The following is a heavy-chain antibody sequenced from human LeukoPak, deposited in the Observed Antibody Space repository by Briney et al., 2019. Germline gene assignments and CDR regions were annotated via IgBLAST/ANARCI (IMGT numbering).Heavy chain of an antibody. V-gene: IGHV3-66*02. J-gene: IGHJ5*02. Sequence: GGSLRLSCAASGFIVNSYAMSWVRQAPGKGLAWVSLIYSDGVTQHADSVKGRFTISRDNSKNTLYLQMNSLRDEDTAVYFCARDRAEGKTWVEFDPWGQGTLVTVSS. CDR2: IYSDGVT. CDR1: GFIVNSYA. CDR3: ARDRAEGKTWVEFDP.